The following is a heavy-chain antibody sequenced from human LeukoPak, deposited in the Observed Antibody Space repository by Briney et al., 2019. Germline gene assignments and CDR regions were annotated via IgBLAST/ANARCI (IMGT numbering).Heavy chain of an antibody. CDR1: GGSISSYY. CDR3: ARRGYCSGGSCYPPGAFDI. J-gene: IGHJ3*02. V-gene: IGHV4-59*08. CDR2: IYYSGST. Sequence: SETLSLTCTVSGGSISSYYWSWIRQPPGKGPEWIGYIYYSGSTNYNPSLKGRVTISVDTSKNQFSLRLSSVTAADTAVYYCARRGYCSGGSCYPPGAFDIWGQGTMVTVSS. D-gene: IGHD2-15*01.